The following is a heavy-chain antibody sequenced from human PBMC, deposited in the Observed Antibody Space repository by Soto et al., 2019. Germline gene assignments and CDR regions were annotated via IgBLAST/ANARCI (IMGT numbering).Heavy chain of an antibody. CDR1: GYTFTSYY. CDR2: INPSGGST. V-gene: IGHV1-46*01. Sequence: EASVKVSCKASGYTFTSYYMHWVRQAPGQGLEWMEIINPSGGSTSYAQKFQGRVTMTRDTSTSTVYMELSSLRSEDTAVYYCARDGRYDFWSGPYYYYGMDVWGQGTTVTVSS. CDR3: ARDGRYDFWSGPYYYYGMDV. D-gene: IGHD3-3*01. J-gene: IGHJ6*02.